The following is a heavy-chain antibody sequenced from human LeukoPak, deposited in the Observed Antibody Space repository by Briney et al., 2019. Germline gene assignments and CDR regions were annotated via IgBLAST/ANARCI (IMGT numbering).Heavy chain of an antibody. Sequence: SETLSLTCTVSGGSISSSSYYWGWLRQPPGKGLEWIGSIYYSGSTYYNPSLKSRVTISVDTSKNQFSLKLSSVTAADTAVYYCARRPLLWFGNWFDPWGQGTLVTVSS. CDR1: GGSISSSSYY. D-gene: IGHD3-10*01. V-gene: IGHV4-39*01. CDR3: ARRPLLWFGNWFDP. J-gene: IGHJ5*02. CDR2: IYYSGST.